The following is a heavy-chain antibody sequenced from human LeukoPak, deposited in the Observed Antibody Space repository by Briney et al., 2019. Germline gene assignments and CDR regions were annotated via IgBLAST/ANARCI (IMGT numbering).Heavy chain of an antibody. D-gene: IGHD4-17*01. CDR1: GGSISSGDYY. CDR2: IYYSGST. J-gene: IGHJ4*02. CDR3: AKTTVTTSGILFDY. V-gene: IGHV4-30-4*08. Sequence: SQTLSLTCTVSGGSISSGDYYWSWIRQPPGQGLEWIGYIYYSGSTYYNPSLKSRVTISVDTSKNQFSLKLSSVTAADTAVYYCAKTTVTTSGILFDYWGQGTLVTVSS.